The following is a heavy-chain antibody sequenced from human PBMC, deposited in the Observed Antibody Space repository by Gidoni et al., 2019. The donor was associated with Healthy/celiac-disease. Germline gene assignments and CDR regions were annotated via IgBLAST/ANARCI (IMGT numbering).Heavy chain of an antibody. D-gene: IGHD4-17*01. CDR2: IYHSGST. V-gene: IGHV4-38-2*01. Sequence: QVQLQESGPGLVKPSETLSLTCAVSGYSLSSGYYWGWIRQPPGKGLEWIGSIYHSGSTYYNPSLKSRVTISVDTSKNQFSLKLSSVTAADTAVYYCARVGRTYDYGDIPFDYWGQGTLVTVSS. J-gene: IGHJ4*02. CDR1: GYSLSSGYY. CDR3: ARVGRTYDYGDIPFDY.